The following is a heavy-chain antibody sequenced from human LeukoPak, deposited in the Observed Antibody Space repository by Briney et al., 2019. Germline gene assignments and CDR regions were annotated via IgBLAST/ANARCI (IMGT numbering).Heavy chain of an antibody. CDR1: GFTFDDYA. V-gene: IGHV3-9*01. J-gene: IGHJ4*02. CDR2: ISWNSGSI. D-gene: IGHD6-13*01. Sequence: GGSLRLSCAASGFTFDDYAMHWVRQAPGKGLEWVSGISWNSGSIGYADSVKGRFTISRDNAKNSLYLQMNSLRAEDTAVYYCARGWGQQLVPFDYWGQGTLVTVSS. CDR3: ARGWGQQLVPFDY.